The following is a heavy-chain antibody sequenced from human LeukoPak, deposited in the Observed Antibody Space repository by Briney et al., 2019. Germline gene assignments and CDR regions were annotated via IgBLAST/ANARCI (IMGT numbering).Heavy chain of an antibody. J-gene: IGHJ4*02. Sequence: SGPTLVKPTQTLTLTCTFSGFSLSTSGVGVGWIRQLPGKALEWLALIYWNDDNRYSPSLRTSLTITKDTSKNQVVLTMTNMDPVHTATYYCAHYGDYRFMYYFDYWGQGTLVTVSS. CDR2: IYWNDDN. D-gene: IGHD4-17*01. CDR1: GFSLSTSGVG. CDR3: AHYGDYRFMYYFDY. V-gene: IGHV2-5*01.